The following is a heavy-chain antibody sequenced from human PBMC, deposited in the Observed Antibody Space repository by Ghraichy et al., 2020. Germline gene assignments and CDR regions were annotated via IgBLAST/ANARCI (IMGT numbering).Heavy chain of an antibody. J-gene: IGHJ2*01. Sequence: SETLSLTCAVSGGSISSGGYSWSWIRQPPGKGLEWIGYIYYSGSTYYNPSLKSRVTISVDTSKNQFSLKLSSVTAADTAVYYCARGLWGSGRYFDLWGRGTLVTVSS. CDR1: GGSISSGGYS. CDR2: IYYSGST. CDR3: ARGLWGSGRYFDL. D-gene: IGHD7-27*01. V-gene: IGHV4-30-4*07.